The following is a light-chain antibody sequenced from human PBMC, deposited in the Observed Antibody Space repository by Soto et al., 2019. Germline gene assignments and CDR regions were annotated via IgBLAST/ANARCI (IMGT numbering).Light chain of an antibody. CDR1: QALGAW. Sequence: DIQMTQSPSSVSASVGDRVTITCRASQALGAWLAWYQQKPGKAPKLLIYATSTLQTGVPSRFSGAGSGKDFTLPISSLQPDDFPTYSCHQADIHPLTFGGGTRVE. V-gene: IGKV1-12*01. CDR2: ATS. CDR3: HQADIHPLT. J-gene: IGKJ4*01.